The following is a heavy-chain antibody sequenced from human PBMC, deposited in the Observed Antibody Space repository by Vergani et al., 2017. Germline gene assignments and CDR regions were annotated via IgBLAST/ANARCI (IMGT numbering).Heavy chain of an antibody. D-gene: IGHD3-22*01. CDR2: IIPVLGKT. CDR3: AKDSEDDSSGYSYFDY. Sequence: QVQLVQSGAEVKKPGSSVKVSCKASGATFRSNTISWVRQVPGQGLEWMGRIIPVLGKTKYAQDFQGRLTITADTSTSTAYMELTSLRSQDTAVYYCAKDSEDDSSGYSYFDYWGQGTLVTVSS. J-gene: IGHJ4*02. CDR1: GATFRSNT. V-gene: IGHV1-69*08.